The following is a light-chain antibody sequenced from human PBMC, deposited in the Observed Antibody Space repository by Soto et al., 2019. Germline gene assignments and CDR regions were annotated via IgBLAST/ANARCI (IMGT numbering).Light chain of an antibody. CDR1: QSISSW. Sequence: DIHMAQSPCTRSASLLDLVTITCRASQSISSWLAWYQQKPGKAPKLLIYDASSLESGVPSRFSGSGSGTEFTLTISSLQPDDFATYYCLQDINYPWTFGQGTKVDIK. V-gene: IGKV1-5*01. J-gene: IGKJ1*01. CDR2: DAS. CDR3: LQDINYPWT.